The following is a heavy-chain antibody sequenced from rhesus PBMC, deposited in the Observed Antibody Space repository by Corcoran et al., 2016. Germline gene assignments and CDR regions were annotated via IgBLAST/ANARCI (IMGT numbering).Heavy chain of an antibody. CDR1: GFSLSTSGMG. V-gene: IGHV2-1*01. Sequence: QVTLKESGPALVKPTQTLTLTCTFSGFSLSTSGMGVGWIRQPTGKTLEGLAHIYWDDDKRYSTSLKSRLTISKDTSKNQVVLTMTNMDPVDTATYYCARSRDYNFWSGYYPYGLDSWGQGVVVTVSS. D-gene: IGHD3-3*01. J-gene: IGHJ6*01. CDR3: ARSRDYNFWSGYYPYGLDS. CDR2: IYWDDDK.